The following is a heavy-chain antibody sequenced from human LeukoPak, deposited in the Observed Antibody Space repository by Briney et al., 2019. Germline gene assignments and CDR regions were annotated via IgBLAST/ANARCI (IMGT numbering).Heavy chain of an antibody. CDR3: ATGTITMVRGVIKPKYYCYYYGMDV. D-gene: IGHD3-10*01. Sequence: ASVKVSCKVSGYTLTELSMHWVRQAPGKGLEWMGGFDPEDGETIYAQKFQGRVTMTEDTSTDTAYMELSSLRSEDTAVYYCATGTITMVRGVIKPKYYCYYYGMDVWGKGTTVTVSS. CDR2: FDPEDGET. CDR1: GYTLTELS. V-gene: IGHV1-24*01. J-gene: IGHJ6*04.